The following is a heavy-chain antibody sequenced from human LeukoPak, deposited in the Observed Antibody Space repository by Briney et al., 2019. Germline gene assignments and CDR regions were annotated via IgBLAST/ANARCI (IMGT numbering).Heavy chain of an antibody. CDR1: GFIFSSYA. CDR3: ARDWAYGSGSYDY. D-gene: IGHD3-10*01. V-gene: IGHV3-7*01. CDR2: IKQDGSEK. J-gene: IGHJ4*02. Sequence: PGGSLRLSCAASGFIFSSYAMSWVRQAPGKGLEWVANIKQDGSEKYYVDSVKGRFTISRDNAKNSLYLQMNSLRAEDTAVYYCARDWAYGSGSYDYWGQGTLVTVSS.